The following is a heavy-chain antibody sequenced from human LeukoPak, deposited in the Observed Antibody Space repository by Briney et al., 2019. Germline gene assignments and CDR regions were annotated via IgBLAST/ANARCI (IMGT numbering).Heavy chain of an antibody. CDR2: ISSSGSTI. D-gene: IGHD3-22*01. V-gene: IGHV3-48*03. Sequence: GGSLRLSCAASGFTFSSYEMNWVRQAPGKGLEWISYISSSGSTIYYADSVKGRFTISRDNAKKSLYLQMNSLRAEDTAVYYCARDASYYDSSGQPAFDIWGQGTLVTVSS. CDR1: GFTFSSYE. J-gene: IGHJ3*02. CDR3: ARDASYYDSSGQPAFDI.